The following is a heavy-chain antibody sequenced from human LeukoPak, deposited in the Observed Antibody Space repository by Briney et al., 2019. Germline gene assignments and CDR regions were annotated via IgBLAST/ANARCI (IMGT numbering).Heavy chain of an antibody. CDR2: IYSGGST. Sequence: PGGSLRLSCAASGFTFSSNYMSWVRQAPGKGLEWVSVIYSGGSTYYADSVKGRFTISRDNSKNTLYLQMNSLRAEDTAVYYCAKYNLGSWFDPWCQGTLVTVSS. J-gene: IGHJ5*02. D-gene: IGHD1-14*01. V-gene: IGHV3-53*01. CDR1: GFTFSSNY. CDR3: AKYNLGSWFDP.